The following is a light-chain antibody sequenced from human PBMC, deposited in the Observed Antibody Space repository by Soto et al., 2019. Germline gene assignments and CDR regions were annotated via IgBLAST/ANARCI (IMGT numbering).Light chain of an antibody. Sequence: QSVLTQPPSVSATPGQRVTISCSGSSSNIGSNYVYWYQQLPGTAPKLLIYRNDQRPSGVPERFTGSKSGTSASLAISGLRPEDEADYFCASWDDSLSGSDFGGGTQLTVL. J-gene: IGLJ2*01. CDR3: ASWDDSLSGSD. CDR1: SSNIGSNY. V-gene: IGLV1-47*01. CDR2: RND.